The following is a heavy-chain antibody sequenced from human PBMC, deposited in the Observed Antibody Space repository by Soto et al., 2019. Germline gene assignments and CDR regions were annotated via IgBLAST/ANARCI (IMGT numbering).Heavy chain of an antibody. J-gene: IGHJ4*02. D-gene: IGHD6-19*01. CDR3: ARHVNLPLAGTGFDY. Sequence: PSETLSLTCTVSGGSISVYYWSWLRQPPGKGLEWIGYIYNIGSTNYNPSLRSRVTMSIDTSQEQFSLKLSSVTATDTAVYYCARHVNLPLAGTGFDYWGQGTLVTVSS. CDR2: IYNIGST. CDR1: GGSISVYY. V-gene: IGHV4-59*08.